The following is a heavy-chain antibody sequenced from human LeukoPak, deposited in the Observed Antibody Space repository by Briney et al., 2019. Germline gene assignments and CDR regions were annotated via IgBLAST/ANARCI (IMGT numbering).Heavy chain of an antibody. CDR2: IYSGGST. Sequence: GGSLRLSCVASGFTFSSYRMNWVRQAPGKGLEWVSVIYSGGSTNYADSVKGRFTISRDNSKNTLYLQMNSLRAEDTAVYYCARDRLLWFGELAYFDYWGQGTLVTVSS. CDR3: ARDRLLWFGELAYFDY. D-gene: IGHD3-10*01. V-gene: IGHV3-53*01. CDR1: GFTFSSYR. J-gene: IGHJ4*02.